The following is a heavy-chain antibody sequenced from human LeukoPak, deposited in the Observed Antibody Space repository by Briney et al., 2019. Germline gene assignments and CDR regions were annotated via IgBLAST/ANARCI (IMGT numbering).Heavy chain of an antibody. V-gene: IGHV3-64*01. D-gene: IGHD2-15*01. Sequence: GGSLRLSCAASGFTLSTYATSWVRQAPGKGLEYVSGINSNGVSTYYANSVKGRFTISRDNSKNTLYLQMGSLRPEDMAVYYCIRGGGGSCYSGGCFFDYWGQGTLVTVSS. CDR1: GFTLSTYA. CDR2: INSNGVST. CDR3: IRGGGGSCYSGGCFFDY. J-gene: IGHJ4*02.